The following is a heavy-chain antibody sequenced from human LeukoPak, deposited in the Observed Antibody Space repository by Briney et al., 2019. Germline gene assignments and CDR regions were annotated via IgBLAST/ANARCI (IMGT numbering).Heavy chain of an antibody. CDR2: IKSKTDGETT. Sequence: PGGSLRLSCVNSGFTFTNAWMSWVRQAPGKGLEWIGRIKSKTDGETTNYAEPVRGRFTISRDDSKSAVYLQMNSLKIEDTAVYYCTTDLGTYYHGSQRLIPIDYWGQGTLVTVSS. D-gene: IGHD3-10*01. CDR1: GFTFTNAW. J-gene: IGHJ4*02. V-gene: IGHV3-15*01. CDR3: TTDLGTYYHGSQRLIPIDY.